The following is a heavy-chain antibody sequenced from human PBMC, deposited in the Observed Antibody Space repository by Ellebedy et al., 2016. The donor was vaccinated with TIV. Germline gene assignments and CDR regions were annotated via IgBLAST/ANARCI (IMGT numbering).Heavy chain of an antibody. CDR1: GESFSGYF. CDR3: ARGSGYCSDGISYPVFDY. CDR2: ISDSGSP. Sequence: SETLSLTCAVYGESFSGYFWTWLRQPPGKGLEWIGEISDSGSPNYNPSLKSRGTISVDRSKNQFSQTLSSVTAADTAVYFCARGSGYCSDGISYPVFDYWGQGSLVTVSS. D-gene: IGHD2-15*01. J-gene: IGHJ4*02. V-gene: IGHV4-34*01.